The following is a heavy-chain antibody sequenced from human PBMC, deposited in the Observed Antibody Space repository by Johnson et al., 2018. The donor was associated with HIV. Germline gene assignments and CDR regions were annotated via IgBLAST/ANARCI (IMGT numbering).Heavy chain of an antibody. CDR3: AKPPSMGADAFDV. V-gene: IGHV3-30*04. Sequence: QVQLVESGGGVVQPGRSLRLSCAASGFTFSSYPMHWVRQAPGKGLEWVAFISYDGSNKYYADSVKGRFTISRDNSKNTLYLQMNSLRAEDSALYYCAKPPSMGADAFDVWGQGTMVTVSS. CDR1: GFTFSSYP. CDR2: ISYDGSNK. J-gene: IGHJ3*01. D-gene: IGHD3-16*01.